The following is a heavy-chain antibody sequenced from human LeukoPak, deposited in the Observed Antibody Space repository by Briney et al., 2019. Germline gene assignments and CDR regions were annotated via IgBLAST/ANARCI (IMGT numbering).Heavy chain of an antibody. D-gene: IGHD6-13*01. V-gene: IGHV4-59*01. J-gene: IGHJ5*02. CDR2: IYYSGST. CDR3: ARACSGSWYTSCWFDP. CDR1: GGSISSYY. Sequence: SETLSLTCTVSGGSISSYYWSWIRQPPGKGLEWIGYIYYSGSTNYNPSLKSRVTISVDTSKNQFSLKVSSVTAADTAVYYCARACSGSWYTSCWFDPWGQGTLVTVSS.